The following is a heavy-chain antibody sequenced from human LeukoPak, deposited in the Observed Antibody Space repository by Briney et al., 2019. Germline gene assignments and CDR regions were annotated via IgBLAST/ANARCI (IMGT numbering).Heavy chain of an antibody. CDR1: GYTFTSYG. J-gene: IGHJ6*02. CDR3: ARDTAVAGTGYGMDV. D-gene: IGHD6-19*01. V-gene: IGHV1-18*01. Sequence: ASVKVSCKASGYTFTSYGISWVRQAPGQGLEWMGWISAYNGNTNYAQKLQGRVTMTTDTSTSTAYMELRSLRSGDTAVHYCARDTAVAGTGYGMDVWGQGTTVTVSS. CDR2: ISAYNGNT.